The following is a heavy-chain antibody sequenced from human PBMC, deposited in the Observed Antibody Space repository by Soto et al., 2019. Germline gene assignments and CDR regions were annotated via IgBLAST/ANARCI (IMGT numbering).Heavy chain of an antibody. V-gene: IGHV1-69*01. D-gene: IGHD2-15*01. CDR3: AREGYCNGGSCYYYGMDV. CDR2: IIPIFGTA. J-gene: IGHJ6*02. Sequence: VQLVQSGAEVKKPGSSVKVSCKASGGTFSSYAISWVRQAPGQGLEWMGGIIPIFGTANYAQKFQGRVTITADESTSTAYMELSSLRSEDTAVYYCAREGYCNGGSCYYYGMDVWGQGTTVTVSS. CDR1: GGTFSSYA.